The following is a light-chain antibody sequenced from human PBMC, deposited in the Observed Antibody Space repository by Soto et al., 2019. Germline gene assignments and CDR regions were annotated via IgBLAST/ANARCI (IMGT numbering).Light chain of an antibody. CDR1: QSVSGSY. J-gene: IGKJ1*01. CDR2: GAS. V-gene: IGKV3-15*01. Sequence: EIVLTQSPGNLSLSPWERATLSCRASQSVSGSYLAWYQQKPGQAPRLLIYGASTRATGIPARFSGSGSGTEFTLTISSLQSEDFAVYYCQQYNNWWTFGQGTKVDIK. CDR3: QQYNNWWT.